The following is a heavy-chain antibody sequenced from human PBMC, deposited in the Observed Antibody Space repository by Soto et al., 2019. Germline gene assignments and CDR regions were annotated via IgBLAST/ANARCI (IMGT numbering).Heavy chain of an antibody. V-gene: IGHV3-30-3*01. Sequence: QVQLVESGGGVVQPGRSLRLSCAASGFTFSSYALHWVRQAPGKGLEWVAVISYDGSNKYYADSVKGRFTISRDNSKNTLYLQMNSLGAEDTAVYYCARAPTTVTTGYYFDYWGQGTLVTVSS. J-gene: IGHJ4*02. CDR1: GFTFSSYA. D-gene: IGHD4-4*01. CDR3: ARAPTTVTTGYYFDY. CDR2: ISYDGSNK.